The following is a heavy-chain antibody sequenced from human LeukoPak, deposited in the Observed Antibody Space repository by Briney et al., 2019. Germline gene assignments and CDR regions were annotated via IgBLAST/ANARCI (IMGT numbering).Heavy chain of an antibody. CDR3: ARSEMATIFLHY. CDR2: ISYDGSNK. D-gene: IGHD5-24*01. CDR1: GFTFSSYA. Sequence: PGGSLRLSCAASGFTFSSYAMHWVRQAPGKGLEWVAVISYDGSNKYYADSVKGRFTISRDNSKNTLYLQMNSLRAEDTAVYYCARSEMATIFLHYWGQGTLVTVSS. J-gene: IGHJ4*02. V-gene: IGHV3-30*04.